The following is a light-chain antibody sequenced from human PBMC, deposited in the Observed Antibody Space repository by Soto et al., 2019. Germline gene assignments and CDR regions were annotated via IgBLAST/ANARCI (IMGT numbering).Light chain of an antibody. V-gene: IGKV1-9*01. CDR2: AAS. CDR1: QGVSSY. J-gene: IGKJ4*01. CDR3: QQRNSYPLT. Sequence: DIQLTQSPSFLSASVGDRVTITCRASQGVSSYLAWYHQKPGKAPKLLIYAASTLQSGVPSRFSGSGSGTEFTLTISSLQPEDFATYYSQQRNSYPLTFGGGTKVEIK.